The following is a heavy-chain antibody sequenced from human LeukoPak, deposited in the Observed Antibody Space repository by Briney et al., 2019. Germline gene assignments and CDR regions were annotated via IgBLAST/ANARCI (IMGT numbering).Heavy chain of an antibody. CDR2: ISGSGVGT. D-gene: IGHD4-17*01. Sequence: GGSLRLSCAASGFTFSSYAMSWVGQAPGKGLEWVSSISGSGVGTYYADSVKGRFSISRDNSKNTLYLQMNSLRADDTAVYYCAKGDGDYGSYWYFDLWGRGTLVTVSS. J-gene: IGHJ2*01. CDR3: AKGDGDYGSYWYFDL. CDR1: GFTFSSYA. V-gene: IGHV3-23*01.